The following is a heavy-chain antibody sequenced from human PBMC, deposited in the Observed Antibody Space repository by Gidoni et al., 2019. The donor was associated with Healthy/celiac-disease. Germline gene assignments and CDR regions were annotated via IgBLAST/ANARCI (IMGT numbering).Heavy chain of an antibody. V-gene: IGHV3-21*01. CDR1: GFTFSSYS. CDR3: ARDSFLVAAYYYGMDV. D-gene: IGHD2-15*01. J-gene: IGHJ6*02. CDR2: ISSSSSYI. Sequence: EVQLVESGGGLVKPGGSLRLSCAASGFTFSSYSINWVRQAPGKGLEWVSSISSSSSYIYYADSVKGRFTISRDNAKNSLYLQMNSLRAEDTAVYYCARDSFLVAAYYYGMDVWGQGTTVTVSS.